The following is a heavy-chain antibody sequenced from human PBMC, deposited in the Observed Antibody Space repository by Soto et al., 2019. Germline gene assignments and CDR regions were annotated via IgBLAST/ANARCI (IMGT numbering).Heavy chain of an antibody. J-gene: IGHJ4*02. CDR2: ISGNGGST. Sequence: GGSLRLSCAASGFTFSSYAMSWVRQAPGKGLEWVSTISGNGGSTHYADSVKGRFTISRDNYMNTLYLQMNSLRAEDTAIYYCAKGKANHVFGVNNIFDYWGQGTQVTVSS. CDR1: GFTFSSYA. D-gene: IGHD3-3*01. V-gene: IGHV3-23*01. CDR3: AKGKANHVFGVNNIFDY.